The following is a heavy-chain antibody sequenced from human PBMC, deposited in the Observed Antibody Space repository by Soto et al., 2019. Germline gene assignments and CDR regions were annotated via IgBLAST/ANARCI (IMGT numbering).Heavy chain of an antibody. CDR2: INTGDGNT. J-gene: IGHJ4*02. V-gene: IGHV1-3*04. D-gene: IGHD3-10*01. CDR1: GNTLTIYA. Sequence: QVQLVQSGAEVKRPGASVKVSCKASGNTLTIYAMHWVRQAPGQRLEWMGWINTGDGNTKYSQNFQGRVTITRDTSASTAYMEVISLRSEDTDVYYCAGYHSGSYLGYWGQGTLVTVSS. CDR3: AGYHSGSYLGY.